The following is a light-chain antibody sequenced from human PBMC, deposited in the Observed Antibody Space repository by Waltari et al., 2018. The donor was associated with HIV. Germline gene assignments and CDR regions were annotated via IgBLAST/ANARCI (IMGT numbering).Light chain of an antibody. J-gene: IGLJ1*01. CDR2: DVS. CDR1: PSAVGGYRL. V-gene: IGLV2-14*03. CDR3: SSYTSSSTYV. Sequence: QSALTQPASVSGSPGQSITISCTGTPSAVGGYRLLSWYQQHPGKAPKLMIYDVSNRPSGVSNRFSGSKSGNTASLTISGLQAEDEADYYCSSYTSSSTYVFGTGTKVTVL.